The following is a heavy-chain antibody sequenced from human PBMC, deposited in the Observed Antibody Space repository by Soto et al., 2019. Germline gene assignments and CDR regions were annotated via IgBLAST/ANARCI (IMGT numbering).Heavy chain of an antibody. V-gene: IGHV1-69*06. CDR3: ARGDDHDYYYSLDF. CDR1: GGTFSSHA. J-gene: IGHJ6*02. D-gene: IGHD3-22*01. Sequence: QVQLVQSGAEVKKPGSSVKVSCKASGGTFSSHAISWVRQPPGQGLEWTGGIMPIFGTANYAQKFQGRVTITEDKSTNSAHMELTSLASEDTAVYYCARGDDHDYYYSLDFWGQGTTVIVSS. CDR2: IMPIFGTA.